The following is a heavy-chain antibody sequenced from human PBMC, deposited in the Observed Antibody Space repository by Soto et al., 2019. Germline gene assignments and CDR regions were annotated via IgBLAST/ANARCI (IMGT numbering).Heavy chain of an antibody. V-gene: IGHV3-30*18. D-gene: IGHD2-2*01. CDR1: GFTFSSYG. CDR2: ISYDGSNK. CDR3: AKEWADMIVVVPAARYYYYYMDV. Sequence: GGSLRLSCAASGFTFSSYGMHWVRQAPGKGLEWVAVISYDGSNKYYADSVKGRFTISRDNSKNTLYLQMNSLRAEDTAVYYCAKEWADMIVVVPAARYYYYYMDVWGKGTTVTVSS. J-gene: IGHJ6*03.